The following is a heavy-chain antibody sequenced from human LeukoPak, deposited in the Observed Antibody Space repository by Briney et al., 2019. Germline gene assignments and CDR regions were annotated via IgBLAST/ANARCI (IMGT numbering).Heavy chain of an antibody. CDR2: IYSGGST. D-gene: IGHD6-19*01. CDR1: GFTVSSNY. V-gene: IGHV3-53*01. Sequence: GGSLRLSCAASGFTVSSNYMSWVRQAPGKGLEWVSVIYSGGSTYYADSVKGRFTISRDNAKNSLYLQMNSLRAEDTAVYYCAREIAVAPSLDYWGQGTLVTVSS. J-gene: IGHJ4*02. CDR3: AREIAVAPSLDY.